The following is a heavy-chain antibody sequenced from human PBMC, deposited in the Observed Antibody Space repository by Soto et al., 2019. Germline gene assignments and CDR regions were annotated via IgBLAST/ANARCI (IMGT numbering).Heavy chain of an antibody. CDR2: ISFDGSHK. J-gene: IGHJ6*02. CDR3: VREGGAQQVDSSYYSGLDV. V-gene: IGHV3-30*03. Sequence: QGQLVESGGGLAQPGRSLRLSCAASGFSFGSYGMHWVRQAPGKGLDWVAVISFDGSHKYYADSVKGRFTISRDNSKNTLTLRVNRLTTEDTAIYYCVREGGAQQVDSSYYSGLDVMGQGTRVTISS. CDR1: GFSFGSYG. D-gene: IGHD6-13*01.